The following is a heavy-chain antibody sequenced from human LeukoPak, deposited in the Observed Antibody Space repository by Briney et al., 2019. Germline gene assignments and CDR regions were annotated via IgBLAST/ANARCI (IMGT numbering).Heavy chain of an antibody. CDR1: GGSFSGYY. J-gene: IGHJ5*02. D-gene: IGHD3-10*01. Sequence: SETLSLTCAVYGGSFSGYYWSWIRQPPGKGLEWIGEINHSGSTNYNPSLKGRVTISVDTSKNQFSLRLSSVTAADTAVYYCARAPVNGSGSYPDNWFDPWGQGTLVTVSS. CDR2: INHSGST. CDR3: ARAPVNGSGSYPDNWFDP. V-gene: IGHV4-34*01.